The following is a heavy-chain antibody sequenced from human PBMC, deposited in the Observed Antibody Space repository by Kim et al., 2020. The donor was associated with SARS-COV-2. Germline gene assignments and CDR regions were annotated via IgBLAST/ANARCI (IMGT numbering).Heavy chain of an antibody. CDR1: GYTFTSYG. Sequence: ASVKVSCKASGYTFTSYGISWVRQAPGQGLEWMGWISAYNGNTNYAQKLQGRVTMTTDTSTSTAYMELRSLRSDDTAVYYCARWAMYSGSYGGRQDTFDYWGQGTLVTVSS. CDR3: ARWAMYSGSYGGRQDTFDY. J-gene: IGHJ4*02. D-gene: IGHD1-26*01. CDR2: ISAYNGNT. V-gene: IGHV1-18*01.